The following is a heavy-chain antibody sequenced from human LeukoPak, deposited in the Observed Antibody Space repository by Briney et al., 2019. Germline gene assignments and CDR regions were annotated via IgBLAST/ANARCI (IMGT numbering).Heavy chain of an antibody. Sequence: GGSLRLSCAASGFTFSSYAMSWVRQAPGKGLEWVSAISGSGGSTYYADSVRGRFAISRDNSKNTLYLQMNSLRAEDTAVYYCGRLHPTDNWFDPWGQGTLVTVSS. D-gene: IGHD4-11*01. CDR2: ISGSGGST. CDR1: GFTFSSYA. J-gene: IGHJ5*02. V-gene: IGHV3-23*01. CDR3: GRLHPTDNWFDP.